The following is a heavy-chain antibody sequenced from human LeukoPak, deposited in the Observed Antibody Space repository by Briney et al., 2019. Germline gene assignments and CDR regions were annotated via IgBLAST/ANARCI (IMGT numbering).Heavy chain of an antibody. J-gene: IGHJ6*02. V-gene: IGHV3-23*01. D-gene: IGHD3-10*01. Sequence: GGSLRLSCAASGFTFSSYAMSWVRQAPGKGLEWVSAISGSGGSTYYADSVKGRFTISRDNSKNTLYLQMNSLRAEDTAVYYCAKDRAYGSGSYSYYGMDVWSQGTTVNVSS. CDR2: ISGSGGST. CDR3: AKDRAYGSGSYSYYGMDV. CDR1: GFTFSSYA.